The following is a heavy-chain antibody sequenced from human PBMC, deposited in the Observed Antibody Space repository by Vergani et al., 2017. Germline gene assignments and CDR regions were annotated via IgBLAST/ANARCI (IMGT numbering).Heavy chain of an antibody. CDR3: ASSGYSSSNVDY. CDR2: IIPIFGTA. D-gene: IGHD6-13*01. J-gene: IGHJ4*02. V-gene: IGHV1-69*01. CDR1: GYSFTSYW. Sequence: VQLVQSGAEVKKPGESLRISCKGSGYSFTSYWISWVRQMPGKGLEWMGGIIPIFGTANYAQKFQGRVTITADESTSTAYMELSSLRSEDTAVYYCASSGYSSSNVDYWGQGTLVTVSS.